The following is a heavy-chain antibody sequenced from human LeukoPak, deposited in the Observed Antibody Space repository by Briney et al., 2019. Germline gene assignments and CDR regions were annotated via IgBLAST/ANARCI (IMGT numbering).Heavy chain of an antibody. J-gene: IGHJ6*03. D-gene: IGHD2/OR15-2a*01. CDR3: ATQRIGGLAYYYMDI. CDR1: GYTLTELS. CDR2: FDTEDGET. Sequence: ASVKDSCKVSGYTLTELSMHWVRPAPGKGLEWMGGFDTEDGETIYAQKYEGRVTMTENANTDTAYKELSSMRYEDAAVYYCATQRIGGLAYYYMDIWGKGTTVTVSS. V-gene: IGHV1-24*01.